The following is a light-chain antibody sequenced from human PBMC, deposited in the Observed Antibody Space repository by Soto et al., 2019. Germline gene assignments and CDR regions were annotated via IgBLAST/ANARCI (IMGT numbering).Light chain of an antibody. J-gene: IGKJ1*01. V-gene: IGKV1-39*01. CDR1: QSISSY. CDR2: AAS. CDR3: QPSYSTPT. Sequence: DIQMTQSPSSLSASVGDRVTITCRASQSISSYLNWYQQKPGKAPKLLIYAASSLQSGVPSRFRGSGSGTDFTPTSSSQQPEDFATYYCQPSYSTPTFGQGTKVEIK.